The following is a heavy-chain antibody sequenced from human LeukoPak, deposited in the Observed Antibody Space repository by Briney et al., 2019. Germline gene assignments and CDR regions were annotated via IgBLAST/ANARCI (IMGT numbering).Heavy chain of an antibody. CDR3: ASTRAAVAGYFDY. D-gene: IGHD6-19*01. V-gene: IGHV4-39*07. CDR2: IYYSGST. J-gene: IGHJ4*02. CDR1: GGSISSSSYY. Sequence: SETLSLTCTVSGGSISSSSYYWGWIRQPSGKGLEWIGTIYYSGSTYYNPSLKSRVTISVDTSKNQFSLKLSSVTAADTAVYYCASTRAAVAGYFDYWGQGTLVTVSS.